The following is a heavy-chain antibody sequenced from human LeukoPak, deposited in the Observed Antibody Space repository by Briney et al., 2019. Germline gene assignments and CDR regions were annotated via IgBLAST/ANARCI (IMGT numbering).Heavy chain of an antibody. CDR2: ISSDGSNK. Sequence: GGPLSLPGAASGFTFSSYAMHGVRQPPGKGLEGVAVISSDGSNKFYADSVKGRFTISRDNSKNTLYLQMNSLRPEDTAVYYCAKEYDSSGYFDYWGQGTLVTVSS. CDR3: AKEYDSSGYFDY. D-gene: IGHD3-22*01. J-gene: IGHJ4*02. V-gene: IGHV3-30-3*01. CDR1: GFTFSSYA.